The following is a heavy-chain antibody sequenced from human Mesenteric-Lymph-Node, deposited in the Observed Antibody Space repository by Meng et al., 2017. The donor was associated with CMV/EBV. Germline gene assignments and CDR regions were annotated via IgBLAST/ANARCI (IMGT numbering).Heavy chain of an antibody. V-gene: IGHV3-30-3*01. CDR3: ARAVAAAEYFDL. D-gene: IGHD6-13*01. J-gene: IGHJ4*02. Sequence: GESLKISCTASGFLFSSFTMNWVRQAPGQGLEWVAGISFDGDGRYDADSVKGRFTISGDNSKNTLFLQMNSLRPEDTAVYYCARAVAAAEYFDLWGQGTLVTVSS. CDR1: GFLFSSFT. CDR2: ISFDGDGR.